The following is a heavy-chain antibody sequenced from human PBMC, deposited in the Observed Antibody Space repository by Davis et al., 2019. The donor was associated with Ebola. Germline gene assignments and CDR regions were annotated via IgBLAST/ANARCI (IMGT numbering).Heavy chain of an antibody. J-gene: IGHJ6*04. CDR1: GGSISNDDYY. CDR2: VYFSGIA. CDR3: AREPARAV. V-gene: IGHV4-30-4*01. Sequence: SETLSLTCTVSGGSISNDDYYWSWIRQPPGKGLEWIGYVYFSGIANYNPSLKSRLRISVDTSNNQFSLKLSSVTAADTAVYYCAREPARAVWGKGITVIVSS.